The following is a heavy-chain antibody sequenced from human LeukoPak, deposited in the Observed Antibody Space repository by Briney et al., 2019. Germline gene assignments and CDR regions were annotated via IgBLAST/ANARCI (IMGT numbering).Heavy chain of an antibody. CDR3: TRDGPADYGDQGRDY. CDR2: IRSKAYGGTT. CDR1: GFTFGDYA. V-gene: IGHV3-49*04. Sequence: GGSLRLSCTASGFTFGDYAMSWVRQAPGKGLEWVGFIRSKAYGGTTEYAASVKGRSTISRDDSKSIAYLQMNSLKTEDTAVYYCTRDGPADYGDQGRDYWGQGTLVTVSS. J-gene: IGHJ4*02. D-gene: IGHD4-17*01.